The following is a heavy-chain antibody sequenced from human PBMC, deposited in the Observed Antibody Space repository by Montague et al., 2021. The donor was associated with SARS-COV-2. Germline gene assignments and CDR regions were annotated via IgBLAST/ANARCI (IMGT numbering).Heavy chain of an antibody. CDR2: LYSGGST. V-gene: IGHV3-66*02. CDR3: ARDLREIGGMDV. J-gene: IGHJ6*02. Sequence: SLRLSCAASGITVSSNYMSWVRQAPGKGLEWVSLLYSGGSTFYADSVKGRFTISRDNSKNTLYLQMNSLRPEDTAVYYCARDLREIGGMDVWGQGTTVIVSS. D-gene: IGHD3-10*01. CDR1: GITVSSNY.